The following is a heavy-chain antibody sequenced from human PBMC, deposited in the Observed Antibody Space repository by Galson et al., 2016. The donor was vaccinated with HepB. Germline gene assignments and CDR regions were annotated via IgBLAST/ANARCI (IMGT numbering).Heavy chain of an antibody. Sequence: SLRLSCAVSGWSINSNYMTWVRQAPGKGMDWVSFLYSSGNTYYADSVKGRFTFSRDNSKNTMYLQMTSLTVDDTAVYYCARQDFAGVYFDYWGQGTLVTVSS. CDR2: LYSSGNT. D-gene: IGHD7-27*01. CDR3: ARQDFAGVYFDY. CDR1: GWSINSNY. J-gene: IGHJ4*02. V-gene: IGHV3-66*04.